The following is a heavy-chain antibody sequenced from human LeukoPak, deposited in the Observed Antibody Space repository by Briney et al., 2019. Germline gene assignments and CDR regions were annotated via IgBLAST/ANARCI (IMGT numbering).Heavy chain of an antibody. CDR1: GYTFTSYY. V-gene: IGHV1-46*01. Sequence: ASVKVSRKASGYTFTSYYMHWVRQAPGQGLEWMGIINPSGGNTNYAQKFQGRVTMTEDTSTDTAYMELSSLRSEDTAVYYCARGLGDILTGYFDYWGQGTLVTVSS. CDR3: ARGLGDILTGYFDY. D-gene: IGHD3-9*01. J-gene: IGHJ4*02. CDR2: INPSGGNT.